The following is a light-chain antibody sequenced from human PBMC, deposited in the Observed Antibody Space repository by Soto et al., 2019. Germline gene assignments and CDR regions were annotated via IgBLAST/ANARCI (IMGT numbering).Light chain of an antibody. CDR1: SSDVGGYNY. J-gene: IGLJ1*01. CDR2: EVS. CDR3: SSYTSSSSDYV. V-gene: IGLV2-14*01. Sequence: QSALTQPASVSGSPGQSITISCTGTSSDVGGYNYVSWYQQHPGKAPKLMIYEVSNRPSGVSNRFSGSKSGNTASLTISGLQAEHEADYYCSSYTSSSSDYVFGTGTKLTVL.